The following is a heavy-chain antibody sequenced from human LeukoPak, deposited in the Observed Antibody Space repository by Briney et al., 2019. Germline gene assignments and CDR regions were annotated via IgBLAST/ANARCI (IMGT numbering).Heavy chain of an antibody. CDR2: IYTSGST. V-gene: IGHV4-4*07. CDR3: ARDLWFGEQYYFDY. D-gene: IGHD3-10*01. Sequence: SETLSLTCTVSGGSISSYYWSWIRQPAGKGLEWIGRIYTSGSTNYNPSLKSRVTMSVDTSKNQFSLKLSSVTAADTAVYYCARDLWFGEQYYFDYWGRGTLVTVSS. J-gene: IGHJ4*02. CDR1: GGSISSYY.